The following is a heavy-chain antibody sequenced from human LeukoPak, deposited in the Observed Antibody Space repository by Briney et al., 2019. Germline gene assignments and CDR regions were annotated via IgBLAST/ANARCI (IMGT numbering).Heavy chain of an antibody. D-gene: IGHD6-19*01. CDR2: ISSSSSTI. CDR3: AKGGMAGYSSGWYPEF. Sequence: GGSLRLSCAASGFTFSSYSMNWVRQAPGKGLEWVSYISSSSSTIYYADSVKGRFTISRDNAKNSLYLQMNSLRAEDTAVYYCAKGGMAGYSSGWYPEFWGQGTLVTVSS. CDR1: GFTFSSYS. J-gene: IGHJ4*02. V-gene: IGHV3-48*01.